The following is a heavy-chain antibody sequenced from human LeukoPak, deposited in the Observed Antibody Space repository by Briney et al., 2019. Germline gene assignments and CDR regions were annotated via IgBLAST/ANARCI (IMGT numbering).Heavy chain of an antibody. CDR2: INHSGST. J-gene: IGHJ5*02. V-gene: IGHV4-34*01. CDR1: GGSFSGYY. CDR3: APRGDIEHSYGYGKWFDP. D-gene: IGHD5-18*01. Sequence: SETLSLTCAVYGGSFSGYYWSWIRQPPGKGLEWIGEINHSGSTNYNTSLKSRVTVSVDSSKNQFSLRLSSVTAADTAVYYCAPRGDIEHSYGYGKWFDPWGQGTRVTVSS.